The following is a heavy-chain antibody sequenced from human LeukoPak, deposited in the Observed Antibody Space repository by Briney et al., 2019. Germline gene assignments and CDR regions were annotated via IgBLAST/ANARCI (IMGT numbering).Heavy chain of an antibody. D-gene: IGHD4-23*01. V-gene: IGHV3-66*01. CDR3: ASEGDPLYGGFDY. J-gene: IGHJ4*02. CDR1: GLTVSSNY. Sequence: GGSLRLSCAASGLTVSSNYMSWVRQAPGKGLEWVSVIYSGGSTYYADSVKGRFTISRDNSKNTLYLQMNSLRAEDTAVYYCASEGDPLYGGFDYWGQGTLVTVSS. CDR2: IYSGGST.